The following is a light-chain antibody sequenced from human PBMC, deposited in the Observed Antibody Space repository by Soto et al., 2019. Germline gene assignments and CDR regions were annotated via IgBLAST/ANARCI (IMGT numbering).Light chain of an antibody. J-gene: IGKJ2*01. Sequence: EIVLTQSPGTLSLSPGERATLSCRASQSVSSSYLAWYQQKPGQAPRLLIYGASSRATGIPDRFSGSGSGTDFPLTISRLEPEDFAVYYCQQYSSSPTYPFGQGTKLEIK. CDR2: GAS. V-gene: IGKV3-20*01. CDR1: QSVSSSY. CDR3: QQYSSSPTYP.